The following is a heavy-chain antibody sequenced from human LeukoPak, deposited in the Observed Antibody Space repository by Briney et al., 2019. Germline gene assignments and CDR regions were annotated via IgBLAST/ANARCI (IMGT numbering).Heavy chain of an antibody. CDR1: GFTFSSYW. D-gene: IGHD3-3*01. CDR2: ISSSSCYI. V-gene: IGHV3-21*01. J-gene: IGHJ4*02. CDR3: ARDRFTIFGVVTGYFDY. Sequence: GGSLRLSCAASGFTFSSYWMHWVRQAPGKGLVWVSSISSSSCYIYYADSVKGRFTISRDNAKNSLYLQMNSLRAEDTAVYYCARDRFTIFGVVTGYFDYWGQGTLVTVSS.